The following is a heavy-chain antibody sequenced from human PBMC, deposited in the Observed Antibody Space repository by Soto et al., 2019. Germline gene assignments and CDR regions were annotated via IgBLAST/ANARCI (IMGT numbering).Heavy chain of an antibody. CDR3: AGPGYSSQDY. J-gene: IGHJ4*02. D-gene: IGHD5-18*01. CDR2: ISGSGDGT. V-gene: IGHV3-23*01. CDR1: GFTLSSFA. Sequence: PGGSLRLSCAASGFTLSSFALSWVRQAPGKGLEWASAISGSGDGTDYADSVKGRFTISRDNSKNTLYLQMNSLRAEDTAVYYCAGPGYSSQDYWGQGALVTVS.